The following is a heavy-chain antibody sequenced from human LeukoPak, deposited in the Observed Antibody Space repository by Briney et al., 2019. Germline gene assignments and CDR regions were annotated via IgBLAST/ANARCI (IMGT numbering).Heavy chain of an antibody. J-gene: IGHJ4*02. CDR3: ARIGGQQLVKVQK. V-gene: IGHV3-48*01. CDR2: ISSSSSTI. D-gene: IGHD6-13*01. Sequence: PGGSLRLSCAASGFTFSSYSMNWVRQAPGKGLEWVSYISSSSSTIYYADCVKGRFTISRDNAKNSLYLQMNSLRAEDTAVYYCARIGGQQLVKVQKWGQGTLVTVSS. CDR1: GFTFSSYS.